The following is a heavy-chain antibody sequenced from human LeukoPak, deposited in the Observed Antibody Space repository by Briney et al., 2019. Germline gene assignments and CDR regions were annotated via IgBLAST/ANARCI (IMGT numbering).Heavy chain of an antibody. D-gene: IGHD3-22*01. Sequence: RPSETLSLTCTVSGGSISSGDYYWSWIRQPPGKGLEWIGYMYYSGSTYYNPSLKSRVTISVDTSKNQFSLNLSSVTAADTAVYYCARPYYYDSRIDPWGQGTLVTVSS. V-gene: IGHV4-30-4*08. CDR3: ARPYYYDSRIDP. CDR2: MYYSGST. CDR1: GGSISSGDYY. J-gene: IGHJ5*02.